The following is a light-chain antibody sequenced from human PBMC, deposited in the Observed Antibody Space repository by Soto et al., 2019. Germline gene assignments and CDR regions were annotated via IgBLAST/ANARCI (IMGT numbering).Light chain of an antibody. CDR3: QQYGSSPPRIT. J-gene: IGKJ4*01. Sequence: EIVWTQSPGTLSLSPGERATLSCRASQSVSSSYLAWYQQKPGQAPRRLIYGASSRATGIPDRFSGSGSGTDFTLTISRLEPEDFAVYYCQQYGSSPPRITFGGGTKVEIK. V-gene: IGKV3-20*01. CDR1: QSVSSSY. CDR2: GAS.